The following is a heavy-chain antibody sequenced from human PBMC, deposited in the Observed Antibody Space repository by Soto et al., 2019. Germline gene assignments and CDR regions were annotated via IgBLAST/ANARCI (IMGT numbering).Heavy chain of an antibody. CDR3: AREVPVAGTPRFDY. V-gene: IGHV4-39*02. J-gene: IGHJ4*02. D-gene: IGHD6-13*01. CDR2: IYYSGRT. Sequence: PSETLSLTCTVSGGSISSTSYYWGWIRQPPGKGLEWIGSIYYSGRTYYNPSLKSQVTISVDTSKNQFSLKLSSVTAADTAVYYCAREVPVAGTPRFDYWGQGTLVTV. CDR1: GGSISSTSYY.